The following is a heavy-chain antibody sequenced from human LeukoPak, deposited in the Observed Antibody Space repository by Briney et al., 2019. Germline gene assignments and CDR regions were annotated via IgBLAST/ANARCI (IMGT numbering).Heavy chain of an antibody. CDR1: GYTFTSYD. Sequence: ASVKVSCKASGYTFTSYDINWVRQAAGQGLEWMGWMNPNSGNTDYAQKFQGGVTMTRNTSIRTAYMELSSLRSEDTAVYYCARDYGDYAGYWGQGTLVTVSS. D-gene: IGHD4-17*01. V-gene: IGHV1-8*01. J-gene: IGHJ4*02. CDR2: MNPNSGNT. CDR3: ARDYGDYAGY.